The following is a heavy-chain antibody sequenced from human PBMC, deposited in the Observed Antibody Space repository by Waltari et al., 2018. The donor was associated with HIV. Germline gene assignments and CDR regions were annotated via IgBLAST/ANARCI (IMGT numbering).Heavy chain of an antibody. CDR3: ARVQTGVDTAMVNRYFDL. V-gene: IGHV4-39*01. CDR2: IYYSGST. Sequence: QLQLQESGPGLVKPSETLCLTCAVSGGSIRSSSYYWGWLRQPPRKGLEWIGSIYYSGSTYYNPSLKSRVTISGDTSKNQFSLKLSSVTAADTAVYYCARVQTGVDTAMVNRYFDLWGRGTLVTVSS. CDR1: GGSIRSSSYY. J-gene: IGHJ2*01. D-gene: IGHD5-18*01.